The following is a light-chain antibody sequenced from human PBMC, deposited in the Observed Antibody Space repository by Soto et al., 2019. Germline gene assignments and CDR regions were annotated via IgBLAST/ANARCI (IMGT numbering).Light chain of an antibody. CDR2: DVS. J-gene: IGKJ1*01. CDR3: QHYNSYSEA. CDR1: QTISSW. V-gene: IGKV1-5*01. Sequence: IQMTQSPSTLSASVGDRVTITCRASQTISSWLAWYQQKPGKAPKLLIYDVSTLGSGVPARFSGSGSGTDFTLTISSLHPDDFATYYCQHYNSYSEAFGQGTKVDIK.